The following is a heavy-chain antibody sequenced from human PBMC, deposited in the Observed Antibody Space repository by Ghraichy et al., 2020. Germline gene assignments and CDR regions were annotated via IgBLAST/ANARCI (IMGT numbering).Heavy chain of an antibody. J-gene: IGHJ6*02. Sequence: SETLSLTCAVYGGSFSGYYWSWIRQPPGKGLEWIGEINHSGSTNYNPSLKSRVTISVDTSKNQFSLKLSSVTAADTAVYYCARGPLSASYTVTRLKNYYYGMDVWGQGTTVTVSS. CDR1: GGSFSGYY. V-gene: IGHV4-34*01. CDR2: INHSGST. CDR3: ARGPLSASYTVTRLKNYYYGMDV. D-gene: IGHD2/OR15-2a*01.